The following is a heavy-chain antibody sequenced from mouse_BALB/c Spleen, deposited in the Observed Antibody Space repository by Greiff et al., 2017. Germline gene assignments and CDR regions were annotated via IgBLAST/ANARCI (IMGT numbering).Heavy chain of an antibody. V-gene: IGHV1-4*02. CDR1: GYTFTSYT. CDR2: INPSSGYT. J-gene: IGHJ4*01. Sequence: VQLQQSAAELARPGASVKMSCKASGYTFTSYTMHWVKQRPGQGLEWIGYINPSSGYTEYNQKFKDKTTLTADKSSSTAYMQLSSLTSEDSAVYYCARGYYGSSYDYAMDYWGQGTSVTVSS. D-gene: IGHD1-1*01. CDR3: ARGYYGSSYDYAMDY.